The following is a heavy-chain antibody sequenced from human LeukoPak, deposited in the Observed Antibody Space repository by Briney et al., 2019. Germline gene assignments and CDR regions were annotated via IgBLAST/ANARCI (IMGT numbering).Heavy chain of an antibody. CDR3: ARGGWLSGDH. Sequence: PSETLSLTCAVYGGSFSGYYWSWIRQPPGKGLEWIGEINDSGSTNYNPSLKSRVTISVDTSKNQFSLKLSSVTAADTAVYYCARGGWLSGDHWGQGTLVTVSS. V-gene: IGHV4-34*01. D-gene: IGHD3-22*01. CDR1: GGSFSGYY. J-gene: IGHJ4*02. CDR2: INDSGST.